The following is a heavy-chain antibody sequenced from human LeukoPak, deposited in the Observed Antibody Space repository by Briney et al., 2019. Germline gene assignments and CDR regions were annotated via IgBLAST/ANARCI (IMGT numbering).Heavy chain of an antibody. CDR1: GGTFSTYA. CDR2: IIPVLGVA. CDR3: ATGIGTLWSGYYHDY. V-gene: IGHV1-69*04. D-gene: IGHD3-3*01. J-gene: IGHJ4*02. Sequence: ASVKVSCKASGGTFSTYAISWVRQAPGQGLEWMGRIIPVLGVANYAQKFQGSVTISADKSTSTACMEVSSLRSEDTAVYYCATGIGTLWSGYYHDYWGQGTLVTVSS.